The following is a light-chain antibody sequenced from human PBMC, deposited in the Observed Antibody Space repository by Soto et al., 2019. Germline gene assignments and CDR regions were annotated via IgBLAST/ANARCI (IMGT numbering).Light chain of an antibody. Sequence: QSALTQPPSASGSPGQSVIISCTGTSSDVGGYNFVSWFQQHPGKAPKLMIYEVTKRPSGVPDRFSGSKSGNTASLTVSGLQAEDEADYYCSSYTSSSSTLEVFGSGTKLTVL. CDR3: SSYTSSSSTLEV. CDR2: EVT. CDR1: SSDVGGYNF. V-gene: IGLV2-8*01. J-gene: IGLJ1*01.